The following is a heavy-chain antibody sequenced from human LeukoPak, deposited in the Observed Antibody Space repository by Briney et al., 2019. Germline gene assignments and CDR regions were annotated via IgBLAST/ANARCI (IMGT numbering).Heavy chain of an antibody. CDR3: ARASMRRRDGYNRHYEIDY. CDR1: NDSFSNYY. V-gene: IGHV4-59*01. J-gene: IGHJ4*02. Sequence: SETLSLTCTVSNDSFSNYYWTWLRQSPGKALEGIGYVYYSDKTHYNPSLKSRVFISVDTSQNQFSLRLSSVTAADTAVYYCARASMRRRDGYNRHYEIDYWGQGTLVTVS. D-gene: IGHD5-24*01. CDR2: VYYSDKT.